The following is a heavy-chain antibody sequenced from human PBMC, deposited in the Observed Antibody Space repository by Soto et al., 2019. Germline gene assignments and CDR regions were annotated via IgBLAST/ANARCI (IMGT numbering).Heavy chain of an antibody. V-gene: IGHV3-21*01. CDR3: ARGSSAGTTYFDY. D-gene: IGHD6-13*01. Sequence: GGSLRLSCAASGFTFSSYSMNWVRQAPGKGLEWVSSISSSSSYIYYADSVKGRFTISRDNAKNSLYLQMNSLRAEDTAVYYYARGSSAGTTYFDYWGQGTLVTVSS. CDR1: GFTFSSYS. J-gene: IGHJ4*02. CDR2: ISSSSSYI.